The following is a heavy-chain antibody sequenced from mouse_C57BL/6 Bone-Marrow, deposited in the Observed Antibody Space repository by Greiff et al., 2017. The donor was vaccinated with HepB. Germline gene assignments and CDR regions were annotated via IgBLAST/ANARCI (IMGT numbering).Heavy chain of an antibody. V-gene: IGHV5-15*01. J-gene: IGHJ1*03. D-gene: IGHD4-1*01. Sequence: EVKLVESGGGLVQPGGSLKLSCAASGFTFSDYGMAWVRQAPRKGPEWVAFISNLAYSIYYADTVTGRFTISRENAKNTLYLEMSSLRSEDTAMYYGARRLTGDWYFDVWGTGTTVTVSS. CDR1: GFTFSDYG. CDR2: ISNLAYSI. CDR3: ARRLTGDWYFDV.